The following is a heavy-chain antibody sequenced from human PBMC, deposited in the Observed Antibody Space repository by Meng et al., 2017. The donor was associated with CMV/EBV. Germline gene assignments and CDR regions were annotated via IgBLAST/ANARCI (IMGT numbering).Heavy chain of an antibody. CDR1: GFTFSSYA. D-gene: IGHD3-3*01. Sequence: GGSLRLSCAASGFTFSSYAMSWVRQAPGKGLEWVSAISGSGGSTYYADSVKGRFTISRDNAKNSLYLQMNSLRAEDTAVYYCARVFGYDFWSGYFDYWGQGTLVTVSS. V-gene: IGHV3-23*01. CDR2: ISGSGGST. CDR3: ARVFGYDFWSGYFDY. J-gene: IGHJ4*02.